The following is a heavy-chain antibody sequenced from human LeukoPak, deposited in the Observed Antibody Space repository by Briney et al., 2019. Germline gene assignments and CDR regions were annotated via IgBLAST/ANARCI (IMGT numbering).Heavy chain of an antibody. CDR1: GFTFGDYA. CDR3: TRYYYDSSGYYEEYYGMDV. V-gene: IGHV3-49*03. D-gene: IGHD3-22*01. J-gene: IGHJ6*02. Sequence: GGSLRLSCTASGFTFGDYAMSWFRQAPGKGLEWVGFIRSKAYDGTTEYAASVRGRFTISRDDSKSIAYLQMNSLKTEDTAMYYCTRYYYDSSGYYEEYYGMDVWGQGTTVTVSS. CDR2: IRSKAYDGTT.